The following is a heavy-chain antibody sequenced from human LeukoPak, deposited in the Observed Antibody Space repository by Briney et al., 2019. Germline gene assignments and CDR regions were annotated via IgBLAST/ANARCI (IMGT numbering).Heavy chain of an antibody. CDR2: IIPILGIA. V-gene: IGHV1-69*04. CDR1: GGTFSSYA. J-gene: IGHJ5*02. D-gene: IGHD6-13*01. CDR3: ARGRFTQEPQTSSSNWFDP. Sequence: WASVKVSCKASGGTFSSYAISWVRQAPGQGLEWMGRIIPILGIANYAQKFQGRVTITADKSTSTAYMELSSLRSEDTAVYYCARGRFTQEPQTSSSNWFDPWGQGTLVTVSS.